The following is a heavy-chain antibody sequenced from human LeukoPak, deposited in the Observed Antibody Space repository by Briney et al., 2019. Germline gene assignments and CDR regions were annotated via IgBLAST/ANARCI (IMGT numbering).Heavy chain of an antibody. Sequence: GGSLRLSCAASGFTFSSYGMHWVRQAPGKGLEWVAFIRYDGSNKYYADSVKGRFTISRDNSKNTPYLQMNSLRAEDTAVYYCAKAVGVGATYYYFDYWGQGTLVTVSS. CDR2: IRYDGSNK. J-gene: IGHJ4*02. D-gene: IGHD1-26*01. CDR3: AKAVGVGATYYYFDY. CDR1: GFTFSSYG. V-gene: IGHV3-30*02.